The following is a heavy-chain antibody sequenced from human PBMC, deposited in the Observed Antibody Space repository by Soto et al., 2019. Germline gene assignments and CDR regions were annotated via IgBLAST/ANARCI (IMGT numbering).Heavy chain of an antibody. D-gene: IGHD3-10*01. CDR1: GGSMRSGDYS. J-gene: IGHJ4*02. CDR3: AREAVNHYGSVRLFDY. V-gene: IGHV4-30-2*01. Sequence: QLQLQESGSGLVKPSQTLSLTCAVSGGSMRSGDYSWSWIRQPPGKGLEWIGYIYYSGNTYYNPSLKSRVTRSVDRSKNQFSLKLSSVTAAETAVYYCAREAVNHYGSVRLFDYWGQGILVTVSS. CDR2: IYYSGNT.